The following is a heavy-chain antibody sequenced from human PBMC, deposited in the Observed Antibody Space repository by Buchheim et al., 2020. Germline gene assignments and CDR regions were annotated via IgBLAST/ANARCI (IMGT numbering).Heavy chain of an antibody. CDR1: GFTFSDYH. V-gene: IGHV3-7*01. Sequence: EVRLVESGGDLVQPEGSLRLSCEVSGFTFSDYHMSWARQAPGKGLEWVANINRDGSSKHYVDSVKGRFTVSRDNAKNSLYLQMNSLRVEDTAVYYCATVTYSRSDYWGQGTL. CDR2: INRDGSSK. J-gene: IGHJ4*02. D-gene: IGHD6-13*01. CDR3: ATVTYSRSDY.